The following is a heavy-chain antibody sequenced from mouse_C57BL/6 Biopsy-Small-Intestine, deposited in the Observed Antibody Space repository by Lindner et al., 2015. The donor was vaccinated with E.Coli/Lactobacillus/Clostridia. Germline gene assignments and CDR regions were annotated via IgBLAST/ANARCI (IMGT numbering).Heavy chain of an antibody. CDR1: GYTFTDYN. CDR2: INPNNGGT. Sequence: VQLQESGPELVKPGASVKIPCKASGYTFTDYNMNWVKQSHGKSLEWIGYINPNNGGTIYNQKFKGKATLTVDKSSSTAYMELRSLTSEDTAVYYCARGGYNYYGSSPFAYWGQGTLVTVSA. J-gene: IGHJ3*01. D-gene: IGHD1-1*01. CDR3: ARGGYNYYGSSPFAY. V-gene: IGHV1-18*01.